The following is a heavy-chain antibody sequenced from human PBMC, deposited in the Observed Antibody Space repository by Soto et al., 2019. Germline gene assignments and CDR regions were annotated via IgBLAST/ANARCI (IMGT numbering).Heavy chain of an antibody. J-gene: IGHJ4*02. Sequence: SETLSLTCTVSGGSISSSSYYWGWIRQPPGKGLEWIGSIYYSGSTYYNPSLKSRVTISVDTSKNQFSLKLSSVTAADTAVYYRAGIVGATLSLGLGFDYWGQGTLVTVSS. CDR1: GGSISSSSYY. D-gene: IGHD1-26*01. CDR2: IYYSGST. V-gene: IGHV4-39*01. CDR3: AGIVGATLSLGLGFDY.